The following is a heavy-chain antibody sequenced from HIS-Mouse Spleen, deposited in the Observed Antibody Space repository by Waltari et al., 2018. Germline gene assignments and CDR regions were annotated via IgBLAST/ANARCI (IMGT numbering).Heavy chain of an antibody. CDR3: AKDSGSYWDAFDI. CDR1: GFTFDDYA. D-gene: IGHD1-26*01. V-gene: IGHV3-9*01. Sequence: EVQLVESGGGLVQPGRSLRLSCAASGFTFDDYAMHWVRQAPGKGLEWVSGISWNSGSIGYADSVKGRFTISRDNAKNSLYLQMNSLRAEDTALYYCAKDSGSYWDAFDIWGQGTMVTVSS. J-gene: IGHJ3*02. CDR2: ISWNSGSI.